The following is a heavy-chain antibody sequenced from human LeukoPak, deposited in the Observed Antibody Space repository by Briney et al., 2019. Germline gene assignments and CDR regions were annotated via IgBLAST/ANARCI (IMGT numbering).Heavy chain of an antibody. CDR2: IYYSGST. Sequence: SETLSLTGTVSGGSISSYYWSWIRQPPGKGLEWIGYIYYSGSTNYNPSLKSRVTISVDTSKNQFSLKLSSVTAADTAVYYCARGGVYYYMDVWGKGTTVTVSS. D-gene: IGHD1-26*01. J-gene: IGHJ6*03. CDR3: ARGGVYYYMDV. CDR1: GGSISSYY. V-gene: IGHV4-59*01.